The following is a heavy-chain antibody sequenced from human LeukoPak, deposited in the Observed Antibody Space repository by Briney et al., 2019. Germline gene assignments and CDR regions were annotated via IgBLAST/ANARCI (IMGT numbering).Heavy chain of an antibody. CDR3: ARGGGSGRDYDY. V-gene: IGHV3-21*01. CDR2: ISSSSSYI. J-gene: IGHJ4*02. Sequence: GGSLRLSCAASGFTFSSYIMNWVRQAPGKGLEWVSSISSSSSYIYYADSVKGRFTISRDNAKNSLYLQMNSLRAEDTAVYYCARGGGSGRDYDYWGQGTLATVSS. CDR1: GFTFSSYI. D-gene: IGHD3-10*01.